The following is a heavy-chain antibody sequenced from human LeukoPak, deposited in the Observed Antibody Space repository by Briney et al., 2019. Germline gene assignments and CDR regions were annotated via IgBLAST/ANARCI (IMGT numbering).Heavy chain of an antibody. J-gene: IGHJ5*02. CDR2: ISAYKGDT. Sequence: ASVKVSCKASGYTFTGYYMHWVRQAPGQGLEWMGWISAYKGDTKYAQKFQGRVTMSTDTSTTTAYMELRSLRSEDTAVYYCARDKLGLGELSLYDQWGQGTLVTVFS. CDR3: ARDKLGLGELSLYDQ. D-gene: IGHD3-16*02. V-gene: IGHV1-18*04. CDR1: GYTFTGYY.